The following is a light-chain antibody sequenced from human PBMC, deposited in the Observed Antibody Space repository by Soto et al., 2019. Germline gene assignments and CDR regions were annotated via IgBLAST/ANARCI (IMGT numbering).Light chain of an antibody. Sequence: EIVLTQSPVTLSLSPGERATLSCRASQSVSSYLAWYQQKPGQAPRLLIYDASNRAIGIPARFSGSGSGTDFTLTISSLEPEDFAVYYCQLRSTWPPFTLGPGTKVDLK. J-gene: IGKJ3*01. CDR1: QSVSSY. CDR3: QLRSTWPPFT. CDR2: DAS. V-gene: IGKV3-11*01.